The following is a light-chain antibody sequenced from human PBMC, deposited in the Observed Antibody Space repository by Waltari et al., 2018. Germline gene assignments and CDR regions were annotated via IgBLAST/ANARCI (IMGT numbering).Light chain of an antibody. Sequence: DIVMTQSPLSLRVTPGEPASISCRSSQSLLHSNAYNYLDWYLQKPGQSPKLLIYLGSNRASGVPDRFSGSGSGTDFTLRISRVEAEDVGVYYCMQALQTPLTFGGGTKVEIK. CDR1: QSLLHSNAYNY. J-gene: IGKJ4*01. CDR3: MQALQTPLT. CDR2: LGS. V-gene: IGKV2-28*01.